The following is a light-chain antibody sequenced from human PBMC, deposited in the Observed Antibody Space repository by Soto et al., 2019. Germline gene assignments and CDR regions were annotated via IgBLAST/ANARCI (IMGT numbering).Light chain of an antibody. Sequence: QSALTQPPSASGSPGQSVTISCTGTSSDVGGYNYVSWYQQHPGKAPKLMIYEVSKRPSGVPDRFSGSKSGNTASLTVSGRQAEDEADDYCSSYAGNKEVFGTGTKLTVL. J-gene: IGLJ1*01. V-gene: IGLV2-8*01. CDR2: EVS. CDR1: SSDVGGYNY. CDR3: SSYAGNKEV.